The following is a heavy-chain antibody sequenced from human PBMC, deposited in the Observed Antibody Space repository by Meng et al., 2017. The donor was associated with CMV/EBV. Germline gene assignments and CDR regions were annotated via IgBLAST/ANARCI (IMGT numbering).Heavy chain of an antibody. Sequence: SQTLSLPCAVYGGSFSGYYWSWIRQPPGKGLEWIGEINHSGSTNYNPSLKSRVTISVDTSKNQFSLKLSSVTAADKAVYYCAREGVGCSSTSGFPSSGMDVWGQGTTVTVSS. D-gene: IGHD2-2*01. J-gene: IGHJ6*02. CDR1: GGSFSGYY. CDR3: AREGVGCSSTSGFPSSGMDV. V-gene: IGHV4-34*01. CDR2: INHSGST.